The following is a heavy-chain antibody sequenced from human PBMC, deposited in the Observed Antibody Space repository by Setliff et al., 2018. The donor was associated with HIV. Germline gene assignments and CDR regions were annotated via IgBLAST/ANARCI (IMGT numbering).Heavy chain of an antibody. CDR1: GYTFSTYG. J-gene: IGHJ1*01. CDR2: ISAYNGNT. V-gene: IGHV1-18*01. D-gene: IGHD6-13*01. Sequence: ASVKVSCKASGYTFSTYGISWVRQAPGQGLEWMGWISAYNGNTNYAQKLQGRVTVTTDTSTDTAYMELSSLRSDDTAMYYCATDPGYSSTWYSESFQHWGQGTVVTVSS. CDR3: ATDPGYSSTWYSESFQH.